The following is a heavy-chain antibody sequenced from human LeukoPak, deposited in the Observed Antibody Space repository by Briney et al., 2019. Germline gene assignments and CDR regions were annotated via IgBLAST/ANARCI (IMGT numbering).Heavy chain of an antibody. CDR1: GGSISSSGYY. CDR2: VYYSGST. J-gene: IGHJ5*02. D-gene: IGHD4-17*01. Sequence: SETLSLTCTVSGGSISSSGYYWGWIRQPPGKGLEWIGNVYYSGSTYYNPSLESRVSISVDTSKNQYSLKLSSVTAADTAVYYCARHDYGAKWFDPWGQGTLVTVSS. CDR3: ARHDYGAKWFDP. V-gene: IGHV4-39*01.